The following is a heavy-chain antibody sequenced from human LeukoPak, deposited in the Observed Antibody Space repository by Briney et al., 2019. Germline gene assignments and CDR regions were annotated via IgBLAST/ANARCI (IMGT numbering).Heavy chain of an antibody. CDR3: AKDLAPGYYYDSSGYYYVYYYYGMDV. J-gene: IGHJ6*02. V-gene: IGHV3-23*01. Sequence: GGSLGLSCAASGFTFSSYAMSWVRQAPGKGLEWVSAISGSGGSTYYADSVKGRFTISRDNSKNTLYLQMNSLRAEDTAVYYCAKDLAPGYYYDSSGYYYVYYYYGMDVWGQGTTVTVSS. CDR2: ISGSGGST. CDR1: GFTFSSYA. D-gene: IGHD3-22*01.